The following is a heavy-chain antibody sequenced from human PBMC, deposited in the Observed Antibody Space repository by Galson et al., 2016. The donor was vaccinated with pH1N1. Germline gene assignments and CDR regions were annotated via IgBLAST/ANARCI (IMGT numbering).Heavy chain of an antibody. D-gene: IGHD6-6*01. CDR2: VYPGDSDT. V-gene: IGHV5-51*01. Sequence: QSGAEVKRPGESLKISCKGSGYIFSTFWIGWVRQMPGKGLEWMGIVYPGDSDTRCNPSFNGQVTISVDKSISTAYLQWSSLKASDSAIYFCSRHQSSSDDYFFYEMDVWGQGTTVTVSS. J-gene: IGHJ6*02. CDR3: SRHQSSSDDYFFYEMDV. CDR1: GYIFSTFW.